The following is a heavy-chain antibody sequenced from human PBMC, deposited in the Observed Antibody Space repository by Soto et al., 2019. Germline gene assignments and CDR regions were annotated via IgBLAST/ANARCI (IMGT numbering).Heavy chain of an antibody. CDR1: GYTFTSYG. V-gene: IGHV1-18*01. CDR3: ASYLTMVRAGTSYYGMDV. CDR2: IIAYNGKT. Sequence: ASVKVSCKASGYTFTSYGISWVRQAPGQGLEWMGWIIAYNGKTNYAQKFQGRVTITTDTSTSTAYMELSSLRSEDTAVYYCASYLTMVRAGTSYYGMDVWGQGTTVTVSS. D-gene: IGHD6-13*01. J-gene: IGHJ6*02.